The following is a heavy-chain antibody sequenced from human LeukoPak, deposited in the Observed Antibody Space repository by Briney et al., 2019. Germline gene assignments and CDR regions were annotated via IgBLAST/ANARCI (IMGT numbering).Heavy chain of an antibody. CDR1: GFTFSTYW. CDR2: IISDGSST. CDR3: VREPRVPLHPYSSGVFDN. Sequence: GGSLRLSCAASGFTFSTYWMHWVRQAPGKGLMWVSRIISDGSSTSYADSVEGRFTISRDNAKNTLYLQMNSLRAEDTALYYCVREPRVPLHPYSSGVFDNWGQGTLVTVSS. D-gene: IGHD6-19*01. J-gene: IGHJ4*02. V-gene: IGHV3-74*01.